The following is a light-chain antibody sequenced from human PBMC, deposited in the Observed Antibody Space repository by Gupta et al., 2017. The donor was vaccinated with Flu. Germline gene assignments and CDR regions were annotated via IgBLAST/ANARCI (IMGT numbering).Light chain of an antibody. V-gene: IGKV1-39*01. Sequence: SLLSASVGDRVTITCRASQSISSYLNWYQQKPGKAPKLLIYAASSLQSGVPSRFSGSGSGTDFTLTISSLQPEDFATYYCQQSYSTPLFTFGPGTKVDIK. CDR2: AAS. CDR1: QSISSY. J-gene: IGKJ3*01. CDR3: QQSYSTPLFT.